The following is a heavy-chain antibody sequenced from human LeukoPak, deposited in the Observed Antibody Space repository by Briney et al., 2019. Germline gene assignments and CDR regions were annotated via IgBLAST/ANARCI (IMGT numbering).Heavy chain of an antibody. CDR1: GYTFTGYY. CDR3: ARGEVLRFLEWLLPPDY. J-gene: IGHJ4*02. CDR2: INPNSGGT. Sequence: ASVKVSCKASGYTFTGYYMHWVRQAPGQGLEWMGWINPNSGGTNYAQKFQGRVTMTRDTSISTAYMELSRPRSDDTAVYYCARGEVLRFLEWLLPPDYWGQGTLVTVSS. D-gene: IGHD3-3*01. V-gene: IGHV1-2*02.